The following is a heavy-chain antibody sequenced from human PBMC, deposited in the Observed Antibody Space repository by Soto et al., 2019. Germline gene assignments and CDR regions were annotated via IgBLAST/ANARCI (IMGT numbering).Heavy chain of an antibody. Sequence: SGTLALTCTVAGGAISSSSYYGGWIRQPPGKGLEWIGSIYYSGSTYYNPSLKSRVTISVDTSKNQFSLKLSSVTAADTAVYYCARCYVTTVPRSSGWYAARTNWFDPWGQGTLVTLSS. V-gene: IGHV4-39*01. J-gene: IGHJ5*02. D-gene: IGHD6-19*01. CDR2: IYYSGST. CDR1: GGAISSSSYY. CDR3: ARCYVTTVPRSSGWYAARTNWFDP.